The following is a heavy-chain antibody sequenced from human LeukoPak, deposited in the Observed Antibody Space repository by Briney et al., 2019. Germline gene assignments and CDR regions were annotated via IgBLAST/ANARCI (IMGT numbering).Heavy chain of an antibody. CDR3: ARQLRYCSDGTCYFDY. Sequence: PRGSLRLSCEVSGFTFSSFAMIWVRQAPGQGLEWISAINPSGDNTFSANSVKRRFTISRDNSKNTLFLQMNSLRDDDTAVYYCARQLRYCSDGTCYFDYWGQGTLVTVSS. V-gene: IGHV3-23*01. D-gene: IGHD2-15*01. CDR2: INPSGDNT. CDR1: GFTFSSFA. J-gene: IGHJ4*02.